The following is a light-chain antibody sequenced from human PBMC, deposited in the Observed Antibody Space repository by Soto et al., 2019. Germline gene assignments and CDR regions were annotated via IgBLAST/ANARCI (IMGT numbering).Light chain of an antibody. CDR1: GSDIAGYNY. V-gene: IGLV2-14*01. Sequence: QSALTQPASVSGSLGQSIIISCTGTGSDIAGYNYISWYQQLPGKAPKLMIYEVTIRPSGISNRFSGSKSGNTASLTISGLQAEDEADYFCTSFTSTSSLYVFGTGTKVTVL. CDR2: EVT. J-gene: IGLJ1*01. CDR3: TSFTSTSSLYV.